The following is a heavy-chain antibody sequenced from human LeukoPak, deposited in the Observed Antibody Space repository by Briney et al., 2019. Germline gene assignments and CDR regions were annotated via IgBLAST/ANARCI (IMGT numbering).Heavy chain of an antibody. Sequence: SETLSLTCTVSDDAITNYFWSWIRQPPGKGLEWLGYAYYTGKTDYNPSLKSRVTISIDASKNQFSLKLSSVTAADTAVYYCARDRSSYYDGGSFDYWGQGTLVTVSS. CDR2: AYYTGKT. CDR1: DDAITNYF. CDR3: ARDRSSYYDGGSFDY. J-gene: IGHJ4*02. D-gene: IGHD3-10*02. V-gene: IGHV4-59*01.